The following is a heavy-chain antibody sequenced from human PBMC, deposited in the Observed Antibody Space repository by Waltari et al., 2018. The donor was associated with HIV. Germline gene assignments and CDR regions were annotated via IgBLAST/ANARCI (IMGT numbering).Heavy chain of an antibody. CDR1: GYPFTAYS. CDR3: ARSRYSGSYGFDP. CDR2: INPNSGGT. J-gene: IGHJ5*02. V-gene: IGHV1-2*02. Sequence: VQLVQSGAEVKKPEASVKVSCKAAGYPFTAYSMPWVRQAPGQGLEWMGWINPNSGGTNYAQKFQGRVTMTRDTSISTAYMERSRLRSDDTAVYYCARSRYSGSYGFDPWGQGTLVTVSS. D-gene: IGHD1-26*01.